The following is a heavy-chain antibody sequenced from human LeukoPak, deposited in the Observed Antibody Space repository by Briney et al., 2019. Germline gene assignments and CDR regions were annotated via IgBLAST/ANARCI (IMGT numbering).Heavy chain of an antibody. J-gene: IGHJ6*02. CDR3: ARGYYDSSGYSYGMDV. V-gene: IGHV1-2*04. D-gene: IGHD3-22*01. CDR2: INPNSGGT. CDR1: GYTFTSYG. Sequence: ASVNVSCKASGYTFTSYGISWVRQAPGQGLEWVGWINPNSGGTNYAQKFQGWVTMTRDTSISTAYMELSRLRSDDTAVYYCARGYYDSSGYSYGMDVWGQGTTVTVSS.